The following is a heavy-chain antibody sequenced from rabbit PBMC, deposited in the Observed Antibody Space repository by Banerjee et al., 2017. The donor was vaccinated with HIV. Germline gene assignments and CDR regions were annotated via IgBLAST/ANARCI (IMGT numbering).Heavy chain of an antibody. Sequence: QQQLEESRGGLVQPGGSLTLTCKASGIDFSSSGISWVRQAPGKGLEWIGIIAAGKDTTYYANWVHGRFTISSDNAQNTVDLQMNSLTTADTATYFCTGGTGYSLYALWGPGTLVTVS. CDR3: TGGTGYSLYAL. J-gene: IGHJ4*01. D-gene: IGHD7-1*01. CDR2: IAAGKDTT. V-gene: IGHV1S47*01. CDR1: GIDFSSSG.